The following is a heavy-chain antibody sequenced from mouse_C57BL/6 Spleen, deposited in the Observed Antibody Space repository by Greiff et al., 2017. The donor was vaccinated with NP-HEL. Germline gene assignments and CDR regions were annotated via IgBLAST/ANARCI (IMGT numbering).Heavy chain of an antibody. J-gene: IGHJ4*01. V-gene: IGHV1-64*01. Sequence: QVQLKQPGAELVKPGASVKLSCKASGYTFTSYWMHWVKQRPGQGLEWIGMIHPNSGSTNYNEKFKSKATLTVDKSSSTAYMQLSSLTSEDSAVYYCARSGGLLGYAMDYWGQGTSVTVSS. CDR2: IHPNSGST. CDR1: GYTFTSYW. CDR3: ARSGGLLGYAMDY. D-gene: IGHD2-3*01.